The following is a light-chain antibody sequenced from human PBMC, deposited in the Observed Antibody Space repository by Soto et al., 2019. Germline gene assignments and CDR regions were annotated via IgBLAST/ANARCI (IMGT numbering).Light chain of an antibody. CDR3: CSYAGSSTYVI. CDR1: SSDVGSYNL. V-gene: IGLV2-23*01. CDR2: EGT. Sequence: QSALTQPASVSGSPGQSLTISCTGTSSDVGSYNLVSWYQLHPGKAPKFIIYEGTKRPSGVSNRFSGSKSGNTASLTISGLQAEDEGDYYCCSYAGSSTYVIFGGGTSSPS. J-gene: IGLJ2*01.